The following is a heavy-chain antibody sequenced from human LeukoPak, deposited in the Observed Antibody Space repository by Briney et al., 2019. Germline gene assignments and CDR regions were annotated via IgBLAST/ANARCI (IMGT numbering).Heavy chain of an antibody. D-gene: IGHD2-15*01. CDR1: GFTFSSYS. V-gene: IGHV3-21*01. J-gene: IGHJ4*02. CDR2: ISSSSSYI. Sequence: GGSLRLSCAASGFTFSSYSMNWVRQAPGKGLEWVSSISSSSSYIYYADSVKGRFTISRDNAKNSLYLQMNSLRAEDTAVYYCARDDGYCSGGSCSLDYWGQGTLDTVSS. CDR3: ARDDGYCSGGSCSLDY.